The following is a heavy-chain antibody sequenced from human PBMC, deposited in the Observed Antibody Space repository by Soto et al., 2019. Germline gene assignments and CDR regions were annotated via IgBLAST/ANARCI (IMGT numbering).Heavy chain of an antibody. J-gene: IGHJ4*02. CDR3: AGFHGDYDY. CDR1: GGSISSSSYY. V-gene: IGHV4-39*01. D-gene: IGHD4-17*01. CDR2: IYYSGST. Sequence: SETLSLTCTVSGGSISSSSYYWGWIRQPPGKGLEWIGSIYYSGSTYYNPSLKSRVPISVDTSKNQFSLKRTSVTAADTAVYYCAGFHGDYDYWGQGTLVTVS.